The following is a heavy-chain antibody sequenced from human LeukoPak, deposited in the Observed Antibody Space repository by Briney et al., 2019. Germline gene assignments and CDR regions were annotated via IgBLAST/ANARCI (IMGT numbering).Heavy chain of an antibody. CDR2: ISGNGGST. D-gene: IGHD2-21*02. V-gene: IGHV3-23*01. CDR1: GFTFSSYG. Sequence: PGGSLRLSCAASGFTFSSYGMSWVRQAPGKGLEWVSAISGNGGSTYYADSVKGRFTISRDNSKNTLYLQMNSLRAEDTAVYYCAKDWGIVVVTPLDYWGQGTLVTVSS. CDR3: AKDWGIVVVTPLDY. J-gene: IGHJ4*02.